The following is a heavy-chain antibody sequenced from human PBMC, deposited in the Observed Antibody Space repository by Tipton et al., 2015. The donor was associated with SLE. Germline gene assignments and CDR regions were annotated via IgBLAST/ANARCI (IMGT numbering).Heavy chain of an antibody. D-gene: IGHD3-22*01. Sequence: TLSLTCTVSGGSISSSSYYWGWIRQPPGKGLEWIGSIFYSGSNHYNPSLKSRVTISVDTSKNQFSLKLSSVTAADTAAYYCARVGAFHDSSGNIDYCGQGTLVTVSS. V-gene: IGHV4-39*07. CDR1: GGSISSSSYY. J-gene: IGHJ4*02. CDR2: IFYSGSN. CDR3: ARVGAFHDSSGNIDY.